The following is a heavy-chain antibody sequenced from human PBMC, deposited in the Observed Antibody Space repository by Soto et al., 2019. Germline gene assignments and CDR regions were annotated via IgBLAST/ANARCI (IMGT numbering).Heavy chain of an antibody. J-gene: IGHJ5*02. CDR2: INHSGST. CDR3: ARATVIKQQLVSGWFDP. CDR1: GGSFSGYY. V-gene: IGHV4-34*01. D-gene: IGHD6-13*01. Sequence: SETLSLTCAVYGGSFSGYYWSWIRQPPGKGLEWIGEINHSGSTNYNPSLKSRVTISVDTSKNHFSLKLSSVTAADTAVYYCARATVIKQQLVSGWFDPWGQGTLVTVSS.